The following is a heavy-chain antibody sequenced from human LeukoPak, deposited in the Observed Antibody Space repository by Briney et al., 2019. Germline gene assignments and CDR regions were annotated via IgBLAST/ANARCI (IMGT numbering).Heavy chain of an antibody. Sequence: GGSLRLSCAASGFTFSSHSMNWVRQAPGKGLEWVSSISSSSSYIYYADSVKGRFTISRDNAKNSLYPQMNSLRAEDTAVYYCARARTYDSSGPHYYYYGMDVWGQGTTVTVSS. CDR3: ARARTYDSSGPHYYYYGMDV. J-gene: IGHJ6*02. D-gene: IGHD3-22*01. CDR2: ISSSSSYI. V-gene: IGHV3-21*01. CDR1: GFTFSSHS.